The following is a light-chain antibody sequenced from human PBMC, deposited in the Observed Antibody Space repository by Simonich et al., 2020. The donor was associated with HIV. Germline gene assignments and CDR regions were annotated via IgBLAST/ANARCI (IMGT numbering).Light chain of an antibody. V-gene: IGLV2-23*02. CDR1: TSDVGGYNY. CDR3: CSYAGSSTWV. Sequence: QSALTQPASVSGSPGQSITISRTGNTSDVGGYNYVSWYQQYPGKAPKLMIYDVSKRPSGVSNRFSGSKSGNTASLTISGLQAEDEADYYCCSYAGSSTWVFGGGTKLTVL. J-gene: IGLJ3*02. CDR2: DVS.